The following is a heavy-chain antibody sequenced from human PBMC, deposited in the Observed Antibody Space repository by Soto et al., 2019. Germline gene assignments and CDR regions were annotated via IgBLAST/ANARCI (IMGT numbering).Heavy chain of an antibody. D-gene: IGHD1-7*01. Sequence: GSLRLSCAASGFTFSDYYMSWIRQAPGNGLEWVSYISSSSSYTNYADSVKGRFTISRDNAKNSLYLQMNSLRAEDTAVYYCARVDLELGVDYWGQGTLVTVSS. V-gene: IGHV3-11*06. CDR3: ARVDLELGVDY. J-gene: IGHJ4*02. CDR2: ISSSSSYT. CDR1: GFTFSDYY.